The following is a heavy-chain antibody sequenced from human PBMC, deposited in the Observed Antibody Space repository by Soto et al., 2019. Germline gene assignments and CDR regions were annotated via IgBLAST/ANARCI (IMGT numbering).Heavy chain of an antibody. J-gene: IGHJ3*02. CDR1: GFTLSDYG. CDR2: ISSDGSKQ. V-gene: IGHV3-30*18. Sequence: GGSLRLSCEVSGFTLSDYGMHWVRQAPGKGLDWVGAISSDGSKQSYGDSVRGRFTFSRDNSKNMLYLQMNSLRGDDTAVYYCAKGHAPAIHSTFHIWGQGTMVTVSS. D-gene: IGHD3-3*01. CDR3: AKGHAPAIHSTFHI.